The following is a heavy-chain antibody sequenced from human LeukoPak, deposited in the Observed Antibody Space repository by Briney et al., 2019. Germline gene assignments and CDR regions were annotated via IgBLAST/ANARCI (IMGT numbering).Heavy chain of an antibody. CDR2: ISSSSSTI. CDR3: AKGGFGDLVDY. CDR1: GFSFSTYS. Sequence: GGSLRLSCAASGFSFSTYSMNWVRQAPGKGLEWVSYISSSSSTIYYADSVKGRFTISRDNAKNSLYLQMSSLRVEDTAVYYCAKGGFGDLVDYWGQGTLVTVSS. D-gene: IGHD4-17*01. V-gene: IGHV3-48*01. J-gene: IGHJ4*02.